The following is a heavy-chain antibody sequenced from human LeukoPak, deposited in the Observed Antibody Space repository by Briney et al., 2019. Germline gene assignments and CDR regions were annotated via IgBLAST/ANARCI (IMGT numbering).Heavy chain of an antibody. J-gene: IGHJ6*02. CDR1: GYTFTGYY. Sequence: ASVKVSCTASGYTFTGYYMHWVRQAPGQGLEWMGWINPNSGGTNYAQKFQGRVTMTRDTSISTAYMELSRLRSDDTAVYYCAKTALGYCSSTSCYGGMDVWGQGTTVTVSS. D-gene: IGHD2-2*01. CDR3: AKTALGYCSSTSCYGGMDV. V-gene: IGHV1-2*02. CDR2: INPNSGGT.